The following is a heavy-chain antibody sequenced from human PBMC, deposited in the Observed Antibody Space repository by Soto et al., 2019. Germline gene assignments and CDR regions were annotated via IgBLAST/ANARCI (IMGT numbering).Heavy chain of an antibody. CDR3: TTVRELGSYYGMDV. J-gene: IGHJ6*02. Sequence: PGGSLRLSCAACGFTFINAWMSWVRQAPGKGLEWVGRIKSKTDGGTTDYAAPVKGRFTISRDDSKNTLYLQMNSLKTEDTAVYYCTTVRELGSYYGMDVWGQGTTVTVSS. V-gene: IGHV3-15*01. D-gene: IGHD1-26*01. CDR2: IKSKTDGGTT. CDR1: GFTFINAW.